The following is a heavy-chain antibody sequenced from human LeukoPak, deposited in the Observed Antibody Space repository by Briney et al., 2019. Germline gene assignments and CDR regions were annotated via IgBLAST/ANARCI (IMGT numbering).Heavy chain of an antibody. Sequence: PGGSLRLSCAASGFTFSSYGMHWVRQAPGKGLEWVAVIWYDGSNKYYADSVKGRFTISRDNSKNTLYLQMNSLRAEDTAVYYCARDGEIGVSIAAAGSYYGMDVWGQGTTVTVSS. J-gene: IGHJ6*02. CDR2: IWYDGSNK. CDR3: ARDGEIGVSIAAAGSYYGMDV. CDR1: GFTFSSYG. V-gene: IGHV3-33*01. D-gene: IGHD6-13*01.